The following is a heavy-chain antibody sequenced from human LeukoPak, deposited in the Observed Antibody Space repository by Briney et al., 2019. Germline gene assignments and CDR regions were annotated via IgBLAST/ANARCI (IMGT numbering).Heavy chain of an antibody. D-gene: IGHD2/OR15-2a*01. V-gene: IGHV4-34*01. CDR3: ARGIFYGGRKQYIWFDL. CDR2: VSHGGTS. Sequence: SETLSLTCAVSGGPFRGFFWSWIRQAPGKGLEWIAEVSHGGTSNYNPSLKSRITISVDTSKSQFSLKLTSVTAADTAVYYCARGIFYGGRKQYIWFDLWAQGALVTVSS. CDR1: GGPFRGFF. J-gene: IGHJ5*02.